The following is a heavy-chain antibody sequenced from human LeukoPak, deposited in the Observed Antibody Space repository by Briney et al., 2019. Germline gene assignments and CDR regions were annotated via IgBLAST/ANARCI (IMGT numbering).Heavy chain of an antibody. J-gene: IGHJ4*02. CDR2: ISSSSSTI. D-gene: IGHD3-10*01. CDR3: ARDAPLYYGSGSYQ. V-gene: IGHV3-48*04. CDR1: GFTFSSSA. Sequence: GGSLRLSCTASGFTFSSSAMNWVRHTPGKRLEWVSYISSSSSTIYYADSVKGRFTISRDNAKNSLYLQMNSLRAEDTAVYYCARDAPLYYGSGSYQRGQGTLVTVSS.